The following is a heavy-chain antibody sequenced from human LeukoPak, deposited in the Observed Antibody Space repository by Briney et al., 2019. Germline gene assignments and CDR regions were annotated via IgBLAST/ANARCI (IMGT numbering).Heavy chain of an antibody. V-gene: IGHV3-23*01. CDR3: AKDLNTNWKYFHY. CDR2: SDSGNT. D-gene: IGHD1-1*01. Sequence: PGGSLRLSCAASGFTFSSYAMSWVRQAPGKGLEWVSVSDSGNTYYAASVKGRFTISRDNSKNTLYLQMNSLRAEDTAIYYCAKDLNTNWKYFHYWGRGTLVTVSS. CDR1: GFTFSSYA. J-gene: IGHJ4*02.